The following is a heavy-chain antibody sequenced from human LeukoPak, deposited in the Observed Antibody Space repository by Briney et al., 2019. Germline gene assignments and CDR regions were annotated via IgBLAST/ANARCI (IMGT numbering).Heavy chain of an antibody. J-gene: IGHJ4*02. Sequence: GGSLRLSCAASGFTFSSYGMHWVRQAPGKGLEWVAVISYDGSKKYYADSVKGRFTISRDNSKNTLYLQMNSLRAEDTAVYYCAKVLRFLEWPADYWGQGTLVTVSS. D-gene: IGHD3-3*01. CDR3: AKVLRFLEWPADY. CDR1: GFTFSSYG. CDR2: ISYDGSKK. V-gene: IGHV3-30*18.